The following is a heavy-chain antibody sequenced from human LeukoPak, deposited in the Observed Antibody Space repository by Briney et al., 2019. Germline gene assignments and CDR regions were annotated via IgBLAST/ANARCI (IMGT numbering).Heavy chain of an antibody. Sequence: GGSLRLSCAASGFSVISNYMSWVRQAPGKGLEWVSAISGSGGSTYYADSVKGRFTISRDNSKNTLYLQMNSLRAEDTAVYYCAKRGSGRYFDYWGQGTLVTVSS. CDR3: AKRGSGRYFDY. V-gene: IGHV3-23*01. CDR1: GFSVISNY. J-gene: IGHJ4*02. CDR2: ISGSGGST. D-gene: IGHD6-19*01.